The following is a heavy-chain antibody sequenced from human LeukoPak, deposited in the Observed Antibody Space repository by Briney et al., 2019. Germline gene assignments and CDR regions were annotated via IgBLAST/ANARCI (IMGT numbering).Heavy chain of an antibody. D-gene: IGHD3-9*01. CDR3: ARGDILTGYYSDINWFDP. V-gene: IGHV4-61*02. CDR1: GGSISSGSYY. J-gene: IGHJ5*02. CDR2: IYTSGST. Sequence: PSETLSLTCTVSGGSISSGSYYWSWIRQPAGKGLEWIGRIYTSGSTNYNPSLKSRVTISVDTSKNQFSLKLSSVTAADTAVYYCARGDILTGYYSDINWFDPWGQGTLVTVSS.